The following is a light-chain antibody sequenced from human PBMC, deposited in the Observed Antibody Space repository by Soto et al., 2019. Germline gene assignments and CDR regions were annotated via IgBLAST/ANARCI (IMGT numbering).Light chain of an antibody. CDR2: GAS. V-gene: IGKV3-20*01. J-gene: IGKJ1*01. CDR3: PQYDSSPWT. CDR1: QSVSSSY. Sequence: EIVLTQSPGTLSLSPGERATLSCRASQSVSSSYLAWYQQKPGQAPRLLIYGASSRATGIPDRFSGSGSGTDCTLTISRLAPEDFPAYYWPQYDSSPWTFSQGTKVEIK.